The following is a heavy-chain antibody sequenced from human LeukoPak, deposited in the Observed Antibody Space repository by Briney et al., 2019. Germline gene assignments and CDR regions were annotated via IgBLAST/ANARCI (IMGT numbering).Heavy chain of an antibody. V-gene: IGHV3-11*01. CDR3: ARDAGGYYYMDV. CDR1: GFTFSDYY. CDR2: MSSSGSCI. J-gene: IGHJ6*03. Sequence: PGGSLRLSCAASGFTFSDYYMSWIRQAPGKGLEWVSYMSSSGSCIYYADSVKGRFTISRDNATNSLYLQTNSLRADDTAVYYCARDAGGYYYMDVWGKGTTVTVSS.